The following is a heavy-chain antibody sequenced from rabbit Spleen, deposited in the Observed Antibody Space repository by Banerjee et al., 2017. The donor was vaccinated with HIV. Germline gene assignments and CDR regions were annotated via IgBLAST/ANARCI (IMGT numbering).Heavy chain of an antibody. J-gene: IGHJ6*01. CDR1: GFSFSSSYY. V-gene: IGHV1S45*01. Sequence: QEQLVESGGGLVQPEGSLTLTCTASGFSFSSSYYMCWVRQAPGKGLEWIGYINSGSSTTDYASWAKGRFTISRTSSTTVTLQMTTLTAADTATYFCARAGYAGYGYANFRDYYGMDLWGPGTLVTVS. CDR3: ARAGYAGYGYANFRDYYGMDL. D-gene: IGHD6-1*01. CDR2: INSGSSTT.